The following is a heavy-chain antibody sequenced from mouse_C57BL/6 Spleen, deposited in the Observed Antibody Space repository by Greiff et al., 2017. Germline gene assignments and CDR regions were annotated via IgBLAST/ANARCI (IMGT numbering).Heavy chain of an antibody. CDR2: ISYDGSN. CDR3: ARFLITTVVARDWYFDV. V-gene: IGHV3-6*01. CDR1: GYSITSGYY. D-gene: IGHD1-1*01. J-gene: IGHJ1*03. Sequence: EVHLVESGPGLVKPSQSLSLTCSVTGYSITSGYYWNWIRQFPGNKLEWMGYISYDGSNNYNPSLKNRISITRDTSKNQFFLKLNSVTTEDTATYYCARFLITTVVARDWYFDVWGTGTTVTVSS.